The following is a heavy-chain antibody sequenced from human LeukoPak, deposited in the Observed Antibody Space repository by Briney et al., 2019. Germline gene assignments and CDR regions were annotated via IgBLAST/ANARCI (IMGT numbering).Heavy chain of an antibody. Sequence: SETLSLTCAVYGGSFSGYYWSWIRQPPGKGLEWIGEIDHSGSTSYNPSLKSRVTISVDTSKNQFSLKLSSVTAADTAVYYCARGGSIVGTTPHDTFDIWGQGTVVTVSS. CDR3: ARGGSIVGTTPHDTFDI. D-gene: IGHD1-26*01. V-gene: IGHV4-34*01. CDR2: IDHSGST. CDR1: GGSFSGYY. J-gene: IGHJ3*02.